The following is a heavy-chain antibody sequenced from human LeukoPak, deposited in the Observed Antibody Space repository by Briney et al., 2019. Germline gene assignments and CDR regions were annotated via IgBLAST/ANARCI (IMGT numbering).Heavy chain of an antibody. CDR3: AREAQAAAGTGWYFDL. V-gene: IGHV4-39*01. D-gene: IGHD6-13*01. CDR1: GGXISSSSYY. CDR2: IYYSGST. J-gene: IGHJ2*01. Sequence: PSETLSLTCTVSGGXISSSSYYWGWIRQPPGKGLEWIGCIYYSGSTYYNPSLKSRVTISVDTSKNQFSLKLSSVTAADTAVYYYAREAQAAAGTGWYFDLWGRGTLVTVSS.